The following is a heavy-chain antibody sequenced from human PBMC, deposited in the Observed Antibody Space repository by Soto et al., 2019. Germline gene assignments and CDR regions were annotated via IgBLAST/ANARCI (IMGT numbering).Heavy chain of an antibody. Sequence: QVQLVESGGGVVQPGRSLRLSCAASGFTFSSYGMHWVRQAPGKGLEWVEVISYDGSNKYYADSVKGRFTIYRDNSKNTLSLQMNSLRAEDTAVYYCAKLRIMVRGVMAASGDYYYGMDVWGQGTTVTVSS. D-gene: IGHD3-10*01. CDR2: ISYDGSNK. CDR1: GFTFSSYG. J-gene: IGHJ6*02. V-gene: IGHV3-30*18. CDR3: AKLRIMVRGVMAASGDYYYGMDV.